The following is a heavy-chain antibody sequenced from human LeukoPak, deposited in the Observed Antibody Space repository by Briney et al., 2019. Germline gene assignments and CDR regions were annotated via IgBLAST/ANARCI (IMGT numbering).Heavy chain of an antibody. CDR2: INHSGST. J-gene: IGHJ3*02. CDR1: GGSFSGYY. Sequence: SETLSLTCAVYGGSFSGYYWSWIRQPPGKGLEWIGEINHSGSTNYNPSLKSRVTISVDTSKNQFSLKLSSVTAADTALYYCARGATIFGVIIKHAFDIWGQGTMVTVSS. D-gene: IGHD3-3*01. V-gene: IGHV4-34*01. CDR3: ARGATIFGVIIKHAFDI.